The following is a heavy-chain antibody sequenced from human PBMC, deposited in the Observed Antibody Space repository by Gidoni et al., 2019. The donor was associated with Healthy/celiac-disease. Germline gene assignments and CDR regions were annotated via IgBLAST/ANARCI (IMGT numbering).Heavy chain of an antibody. CDR2: IWYDGSNK. D-gene: IGHD6-19*01. Sequence: QVQLVESGGGVVQPGRSLRLSCAASGFTFSSYGMHWVRQAPGKGLEWVAVIWYDGSNKYYADSVKGRFTISRDNSKNTLYLQMNSLRAEDTAVYYCARDGMGQGYSSGWVDYWGQGTLVTVSS. V-gene: IGHV3-33*08. J-gene: IGHJ4*02. CDR3: ARDGMGQGYSSGWVDY. CDR1: GFTFSSYG.